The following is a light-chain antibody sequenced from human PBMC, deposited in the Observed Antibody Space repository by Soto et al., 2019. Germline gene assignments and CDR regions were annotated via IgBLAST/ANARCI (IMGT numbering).Light chain of an antibody. V-gene: IGLV2-14*03. CDR2: DVT. J-gene: IGLJ3*02. CDR1: SNDIGANNY. CDR3: SSYTVTNIGV. Sequence: QSALTQPASVSGSPGQSITISCTGTSNDIGANNYVSWYQQHPGKAPKLMIYDVTNRPSGVSDRFSGSKSGDTASLTISGLLPEDDAYYYCSSYTVTNIGVFGGGTKLTVL.